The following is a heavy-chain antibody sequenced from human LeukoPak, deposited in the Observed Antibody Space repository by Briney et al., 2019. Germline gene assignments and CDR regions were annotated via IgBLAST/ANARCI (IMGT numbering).Heavy chain of an antibody. Sequence: GGSLILSCAASGFTFSSYAMSWVRPAPGKGLEWVSAISGSGGSTYYADSVKGRFTISRDNSKNTLYLQMNSLRAEDTAVYYCAKASSGWYDWFDPWGQGTLVTVSS. CDR1: GFTFSSYA. CDR2: ISGSGGST. V-gene: IGHV3-23*01. J-gene: IGHJ5*02. D-gene: IGHD6-19*01. CDR3: AKASSGWYDWFDP.